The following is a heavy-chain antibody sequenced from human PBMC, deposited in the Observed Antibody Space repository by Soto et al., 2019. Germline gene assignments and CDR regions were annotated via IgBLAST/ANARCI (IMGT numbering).Heavy chain of an antibody. D-gene: IGHD1-20*01. CDR1: GGSINSVVNF. J-gene: IGHJ5*02. CDR3: ESFHNTSPGWFDP. CDR2: IYHSGIT. V-gene: IGHV4-31*03. Sequence: LCHPCTVSGGSINSVVNFWSWIRQHPGKGLECIGYIYHSGITYYNPSLKSRVTISVDTSKNEFSLQLRSVTAADTAVYFCESFHNTSPGWFDPWGQGTLVTVSS.